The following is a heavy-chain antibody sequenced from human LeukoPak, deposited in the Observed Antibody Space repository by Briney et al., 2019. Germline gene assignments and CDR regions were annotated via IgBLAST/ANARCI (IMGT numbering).Heavy chain of an antibody. J-gene: IGHJ4*02. V-gene: IGHV4-34*01. Sequence: SETLSLTCAVYGGSFSGYYWSWTRQPPGKGLEWIGEINHSGSTNYNPSLKSRVTISVDTSKNQFSLKLSSVTAADTAVYYCARSTGYYPRYYFDYWGQGTLVTVSS. D-gene: IGHD3-22*01. CDR1: GGSFSGYY. CDR3: ARSTGYYPRYYFDY. CDR2: INHSGST.